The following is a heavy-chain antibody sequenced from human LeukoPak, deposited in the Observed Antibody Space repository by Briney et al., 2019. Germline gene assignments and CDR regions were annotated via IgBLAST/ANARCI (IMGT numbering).Heavy chain of an antibody. CDR1: GYTFTSYD. D-gene: IGHD2-15*01. V-gene: IGHV1-8*01. CDR3: ARVARGPYCSGGSCYSEQYFQH. CDR2: MNPNSGNT. J-gene: IGHJ1*01. Sequence: ASVKVSCKASGYTFTSYDINWVRQATGQGLEWMGWMNPNSGNTGYAQKFQSRVTMTRNTSISTAYMELSSLRSEDTAVYYCARVARGPYCSGGSCYSEQYFQHWGQGTLVTVSS.